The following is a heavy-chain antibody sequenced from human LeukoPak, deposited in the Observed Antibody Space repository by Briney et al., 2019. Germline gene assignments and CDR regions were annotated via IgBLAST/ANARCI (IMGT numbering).Heavy chain of an antibody. J-gene: IGHJ6*03. CDR1: GFTFSSYA. Sequence: GGSLRLSCAASGFTFSSYAMSWVRQAPGKGLEWVSSISSSSSYIYYADSVKGRFTISRDNAKNSLYLQMNSLRAEDTAVYYCARVVPPYGSGSRYYYMDVWGKGTTVTVSS. CDR3: ARVVPPYGSGSRYYYMDV. D-gene: IGHD3-10*01. V-gene: IGHV3-21*01. CDR2: ISSSSSYI.